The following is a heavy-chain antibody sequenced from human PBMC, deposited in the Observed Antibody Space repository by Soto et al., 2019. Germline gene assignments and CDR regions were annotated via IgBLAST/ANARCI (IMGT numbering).Heavy chain of an antibody. CDR1: GHTLTSYY. J-gene: IGHJ4*02. V-gene: IGHV1-46*03. CDR3: AINLLYPYYFDS. D-gene: IGHD2-2*02. Sequence: GASVKVSCKASGHTLTSYYLHWVRQAPGQGLEWMGIINPQGPSTSYAPKFQGRVTLTGDTSTSTVYMELSSLRSEDTAVYYCAINLLYPYYFDSWGQGTLVTVSS. CDR2: INPQGPST.